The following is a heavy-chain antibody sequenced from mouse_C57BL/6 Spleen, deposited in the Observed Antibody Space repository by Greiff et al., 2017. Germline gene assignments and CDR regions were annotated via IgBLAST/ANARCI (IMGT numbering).Heavy chain of an antibody. D-gene: IGHD2-1*01. CDR1: GYTFTSYW. J-gene: IGHJ4*01. CDR3: ARRVIYYGNYDAMDY. CDR2: IHPNSGST. V-gene: IGHV1-64*01. Sequence: QVQLKQPGAELVKPGASVKLSCKASGYTFTSYWMHWVKQRPGQGLEWIGMIHPNSGSTNYNEKLKSKATLTVDKSSSTAYMQLRSLTSEDSAVYYCARRVIYYGNYDAMDYWGQGTSVTVSS.